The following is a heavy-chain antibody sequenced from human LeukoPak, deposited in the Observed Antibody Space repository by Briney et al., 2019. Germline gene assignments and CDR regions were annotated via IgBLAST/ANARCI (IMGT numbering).Heavy chain of an antibody. CDR2: IASKTDGGAT. V-gene: IGHV3-15*07. CDR1: GLTVTNAW. J-gene: IGHJ4*02. Sequence: MPGGSLRLSCSASGLTVTNAWMNWVRQAPGEGLDWVGRIASKTDGGATDYAAPVKGRFTISRDESKNTLNLQMNSLKTEDTAVYYCTTGIRGDWGQGTLVTVSS. CDR3: TTGIRGD. D-gene: IGHD3-10*01.